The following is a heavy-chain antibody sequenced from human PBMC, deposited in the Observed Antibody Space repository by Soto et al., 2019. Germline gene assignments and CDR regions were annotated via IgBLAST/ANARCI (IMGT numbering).Heavy chain of an antibody. CDR3: ARGQSSMGFGELSKGGGP. CDR1: GGTFSSYA. D-gene: IGHD3-10*01. J-gene: IGHJ5*02. CDR2: IIPIFGTA. V-gene: IGHV1-69*12. Sequence: QVQLVQSGAEVKKPGSSVKVSCKASGGTFSSYAISWVRQAPGQGLEWMGGIIPIFGTANYAQKFQGRVTITADESTSTAYMELRSLRSEDTAVYYCARGQSSMGFGELSKGGGPWGKGTLVTVSS.